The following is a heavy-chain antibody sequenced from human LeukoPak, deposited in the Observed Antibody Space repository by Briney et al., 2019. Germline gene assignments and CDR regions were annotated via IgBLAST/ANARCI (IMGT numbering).Heavy chain of an antibody. V-gene: IGHV4-4*02. CDR2: IYHSGST. D-gene: IGHD2-2*01. J-gene: IGHJ4*02. Sequence: SGTLSLTCAVSGGSISSSNWWSWVRQPPRKGLEWIGEIYHSGSTNYNPSLKSRVTISVDTSKNQFSLKLSSVTAADTAVYYCAADCSSTSCYPRLVYWGQGTLVTVSS. CDR3: AADCSSTSCYPRLVY. CDR1: GGSISSSNW.